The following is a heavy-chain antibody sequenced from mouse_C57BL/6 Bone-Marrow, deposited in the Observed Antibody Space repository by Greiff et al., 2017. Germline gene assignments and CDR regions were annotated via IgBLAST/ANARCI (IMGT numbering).Heavy chain of an antibody. CDR3: AKLGGWYFDV. J-gene: IGHJ1*03. CDR1: GYTFTSYG. V-gene: IGHV1-58*01. D-gene: IGHD4-1*01. Sequence: VQLQQSGAELVRPGSSVKMSCTTSGYTFTSYGINCVKRRPGQGLEWIGYIYLGNGYTEYNEKFTGKATLTSDTSSRTAYMPLSSLTSEDSAIYFCAKLGGWYFDVWGTGTTVTVSS. CDR2: IYLGNGYT.